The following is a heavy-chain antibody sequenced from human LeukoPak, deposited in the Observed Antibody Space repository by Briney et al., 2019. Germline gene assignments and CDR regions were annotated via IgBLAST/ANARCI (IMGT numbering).Heavy chain of an antibody. CDR1: GFTFSNYG. CDR3: ARDRIAVAGREYYYHYMDV. CDR2: TSGSGGST. D-gene: IGHD6-19*01. V-gene: IGHV3-23*01. Sequence: GGSLRLSCAASGFTFSNYGMSWIRQAPGKGLEWVSGTSGSGGSTYYVDSVKGRFTISRDNAKNSLYLQMNSLRAEDTAVYYCARDRIAVAGREYYYHYMDVWGKGTTVTVSS. J-gene: IGHJ6*03.